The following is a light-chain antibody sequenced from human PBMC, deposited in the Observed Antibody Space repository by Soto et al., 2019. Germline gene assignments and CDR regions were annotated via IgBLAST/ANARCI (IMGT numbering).Light chain of an antibody. J-gene: IGKJ4*01. Sequence: EIVLTQSPATLSLSAGERATLSCRASQSVSSYLAWYQQKPGQAPRLLIYDASNSATGIPARFSGSGSGTDFTLTISSLEPEDFAVYYCQQRSNWPPLTFGGGTKVEIK. CDR2: DAS. CDR1: QSVSSY. CDR3: QQRSNWPPLT. V-gene: IGKV3-11*01.